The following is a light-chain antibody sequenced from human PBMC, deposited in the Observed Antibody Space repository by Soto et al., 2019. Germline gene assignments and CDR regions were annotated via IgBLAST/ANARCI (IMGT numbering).Light chain of an antibody. CDR2: DAS. J-gene: IGKJ2*01. CDR1: QSVSSY. CDR3: QQRFNWPRFT. V-gene: IGKV3-11*01. Sequence: EIVLTQSPATLSLSPGERATLSCRASQSVSSYLAWYQQKPGQAPRLLIYDASNRATGIPARFSGGGSGTDFTLTISSLEPEDFAVYYCQQRFNWPRFTFSQGTKREIK.